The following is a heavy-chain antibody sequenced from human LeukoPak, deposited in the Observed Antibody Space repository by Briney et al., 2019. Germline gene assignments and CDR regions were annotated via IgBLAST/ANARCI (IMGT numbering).Heavy chain of an antibody. J-gene: IGHJ5*02. D-gene: IGHD5-18*01. Sequence: PSETLSLTCNVSGDSISSYYWSWIRQPPGKGLEWIGHIYYSGNTNFNPSLESRVAISVDTSKNQFSLKLYSVTAADTAIYYCARDMVDGDMVKTLGWFDPWGQGTLVSVSS. CDR1: GDSISSYY. CDR3: ARDMVDGDMVKTLGWFDP. CDR2: IYYSGNT. V-gene: IGHV4-59*01.